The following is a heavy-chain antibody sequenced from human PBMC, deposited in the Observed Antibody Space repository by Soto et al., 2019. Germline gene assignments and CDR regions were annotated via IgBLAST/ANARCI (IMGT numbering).Heavy chain of an antibody. J-gene: IGHJ4*02. D-gene: IGHD2-8*01. CDR2: IYPGDSDT. CDR1: GYRFTNYW. V-gene: IGHV5-51*01. CDR3: AKQDGRALYYFDY. Sequence: PGESLKISCKGSGYRFTNYWIGWVRQMPGKGLEWMGIIYPGDSDTRYSPSFQGQVTISADNSISTAYLQWSSLKASDTAMYYCAKQDGRALYYFDYWGQGTQVTVSS.